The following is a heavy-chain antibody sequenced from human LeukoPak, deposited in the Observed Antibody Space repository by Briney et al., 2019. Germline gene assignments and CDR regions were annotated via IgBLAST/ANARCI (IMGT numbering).Heavy chain of an antibody. J-gene: IGHJ4*02. CDR1: GYTFTNYH. CDR2: INPNTGDR. CDR3: ARTTSLTASGYDY. V-gene: IGHV1-8*03. Sequence: GASLKVSCKASGYTFTNYHINWVRQAPGQGLEWMGWINPNTGDRGYAQKFQGRVSITSDTSISTAYMELGSLRSEDTAVYFCARTTSLTASGYDYWGQGTLVTVSP. D-gene: IGHD4-17*01.